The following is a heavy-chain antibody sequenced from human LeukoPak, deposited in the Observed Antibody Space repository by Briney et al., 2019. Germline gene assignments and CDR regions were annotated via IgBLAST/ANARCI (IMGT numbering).Heavy chain of an antibody. CDR3: CGYSGSSPAM. J-gene: IGHJ3*01. D-gene: IGHD1-26*01. CDR1: GFTFSSYS. Sequence: PGGSLRLSCAASGFTFSSYSMNWVRQAPGKGLEWVSFISPSGTIHYSDSVKGRFTISRDNAKNSVYLQMNSLRAEDTAVFYCCGYSGSSPAMWGQGTMVTVSS. V-gene: IGHV3-48*01. CDR2: ISPSGTI.